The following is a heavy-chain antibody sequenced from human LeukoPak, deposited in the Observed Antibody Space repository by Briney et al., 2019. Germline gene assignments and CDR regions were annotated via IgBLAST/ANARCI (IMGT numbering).Heavy chain of an antibody. CDR3: ARAIAAGYYYYMDV. V-gene: IGHV1-18*01. J-gene: IGHJ6*03. D-gene: IGHD6-13*01. Sequence: GASVKVSCKASGYTFTRYGISWVRQAPGQGLEWMGWISGYNGNTNYAQKLQGRVTMTTDTSTSTAYMELRSLRSDDTAVYYCARAIAAGYYYYMDVWGKGTTVTVSS. CDR2: ISGYNGNT. CDR1: GYTFTRYG.